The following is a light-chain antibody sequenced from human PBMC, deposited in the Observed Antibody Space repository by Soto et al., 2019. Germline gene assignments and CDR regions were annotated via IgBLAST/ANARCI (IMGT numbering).Light chain of an antibody. CDR3: QQRSNWPPIT. CDR2: DAS. Sequence: IVLTQSPATLSLSPGERATLSCRASQSVSSYLAWYQQKPGQAPRLLIYDASNWATGIPARFSGSGSGTDFTLTISSLEPDDFAFYYCQQRSNWPPITFGQWTRVEIK. CDR1: QSVSSY. J-gene: IGKJ5*01. V-gene: IGKV3-11*01.